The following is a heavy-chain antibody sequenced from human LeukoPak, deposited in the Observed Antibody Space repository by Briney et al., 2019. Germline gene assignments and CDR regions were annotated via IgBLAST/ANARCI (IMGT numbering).Heavy chain of an antibody. CDR2: IYSGGST. CDR1: EFSVGSNY. CDR3: ARGQYASGAFDF. Sequence: GGSLRLSCAASEFSVGSNYMTWVRQAPGKGLEWVSLIYSGGSTYYADSAKGRFTISRDNAKNTLYLQMNSLRAEDTAVYYCARGQYASGAFDFWGQGTMVTVSS. J-gene: IGHJ3*01. V-gene: IGHV3-66*01.